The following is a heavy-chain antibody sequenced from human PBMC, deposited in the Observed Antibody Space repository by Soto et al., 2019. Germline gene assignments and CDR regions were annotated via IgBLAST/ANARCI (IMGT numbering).Heavy chain of an antibody. CDR1: GGSISSSSYY. J-gene: IGHJ4*02. CDR2: IYYSGST. CDR3: ASHYYYDSSGYYYCFDY. D-gene: IGHD3-22*01. Sequence: QLQLQESGPGLVKPSETLSLTCTVSGGSISSSSYYWGWIRQPPGKGLEWIGSIYYSGSTYYNPSLKSRVTISEDTSKNQFSPKLSSVTAAVTAVYYCASHYYYDSSGYYYCFDYWGQGTLVTVSS. V-gene: IGHV4-39*01.